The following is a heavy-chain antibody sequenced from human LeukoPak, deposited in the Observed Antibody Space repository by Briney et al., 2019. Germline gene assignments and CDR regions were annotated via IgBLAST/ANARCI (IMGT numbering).Heavy chain of an antibody. Sequence: SQTLSLTCTVSGGSISSGGYYWSWIRQHPGRGLEWIGYIYYSGSTYYNPSLKSRVTISVDTSKNQFSLKLGSVTAADTAVYYCARDQPSGTFDPWGQGTLVTVSS. V-gene: IGHV4-31*03. CDR2: IYYSGST. CDR1: GGSISSGGYY. D-gene: IGHD3-3*01. J-gene: IGHJ5*02. CDR3: ARDQPSGTFDP.